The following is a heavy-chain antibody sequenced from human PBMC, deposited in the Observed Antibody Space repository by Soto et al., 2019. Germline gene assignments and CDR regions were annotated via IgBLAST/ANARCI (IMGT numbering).Heavy chain of an antibody. CDR2: IKQDGSEK. V-gene: IGHV3-7*05. J-gene: IGHJ4*02. Sequence: GGSLRLSCAASGFTFSTYWMSWVRQAPGKGLEWVANIKQDGSEKYYVDSVKGRFTISRDNTKKSLYLQMNSLRAEDTAVYYCASRYLEYCSSASCSAPYDFWGQGTLVTVSS. CDR1: GFTFSTYW. CDR3: ASRYLEYCSSASCSAPYDF. D-gene: IGHD2-2*01.